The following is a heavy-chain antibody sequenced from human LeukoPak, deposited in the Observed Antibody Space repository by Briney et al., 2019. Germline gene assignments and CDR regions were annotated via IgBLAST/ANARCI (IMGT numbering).Heavy chain of an antibody. CDR3: ARDLGDSYGYAVPRHAIDY. J-gene: IGHJ4*02. D-gene: IGHD5-18*01. Sequence: GGSPRLSCAASGFTFSSYGMHWVRQAPGKGLEWVAVICYDGSNKYYADSVKGRFTISRDNSKNTLYLQMNSLRAEDTAVYYCARDLGDSYGYAVPRHAIDYWGQGTLVTVSS. CDR1: GFTFSSYG. V-gene: IGHV3-33*01. CDR2: ICYDGSNK.